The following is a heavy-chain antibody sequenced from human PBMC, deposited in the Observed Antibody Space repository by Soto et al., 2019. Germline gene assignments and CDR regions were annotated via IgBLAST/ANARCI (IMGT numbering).Heavy chain of an antibody. V-gene: IGHV4-59*12. CDR3: ARDFEHIVVVTAPAPYIQH. D-gene: IGHD2-21*02. CDR1: GGSISSYY. J-gene: IGHJ1*01. CDR2: IYYSGST. Sequence: SETLSLTCTVSGGSISSYYWSWIRQPPGKGLEWIGYIYYSGSTNYNPSLKSRVTISVDTSKNQLSLKLSSVTAADTAVYYCARDFEHIVVVTAPAPYIQHRGQGTLVTVSS.